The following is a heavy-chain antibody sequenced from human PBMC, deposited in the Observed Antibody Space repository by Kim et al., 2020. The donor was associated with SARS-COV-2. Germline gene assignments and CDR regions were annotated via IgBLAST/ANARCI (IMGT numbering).Heavy chain of an antibody. J-gene: IGHJ6*02. CDR1: GFTFSSYG. Sequence: GGSLRLSCAASGFTFSSYGMHWVRQAPGKGLEWVAVISYDGSNKYYADSVKGRFTISRDNSKNTLYLQMNSLRAEDTAVYYCAKGAWYYYYGMDVWGQGTTVTVSS. CDR2: ISYDGSNK. V-gene: IGHV3-30*18. CDR3: AKGAWYYYYGMDV.